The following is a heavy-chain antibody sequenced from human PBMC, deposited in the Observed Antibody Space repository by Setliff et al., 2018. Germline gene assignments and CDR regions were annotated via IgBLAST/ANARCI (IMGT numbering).Heavy chain of an antibody. CDR1: GYTFTSYY. Sequence: ASVKVSCKASGYTFTSYYIHWVRQAPGQGLEWMGIINPSGDSTNYAQKLQGRVTMTTDTSTSTAYMELRSLRSDDTAVYYCARTYYYDSSGSVFDYWGQGTLVTVSS. CDR3: ARTYYYDSSGSVFDY. J-gene: IGHJ4*02. D-gene: IGHD3-22*01. CDR2: INPSGDST. V-gene: IGHV1-46*01.